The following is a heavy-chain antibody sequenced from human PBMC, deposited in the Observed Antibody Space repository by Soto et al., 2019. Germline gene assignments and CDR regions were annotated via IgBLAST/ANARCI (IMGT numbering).Heavy chain of an antibody. V-gene: IGHV3-30-3*01. J-gene: IGHJ4*02. D-gene: IGHD3-16*01. Sequence: SGGGVVPPGRSLRLSCAASGVTFSSYAMHWVRQAPGKGLEWVAVISYDGSNKYYADSVKGRFTISRDNSKNTLYLQMNSLRAEDTAMYYCARAYEGDYFDYWGQGTLGTVSS. CDR2: ISYDGSNK. CDR3: ARAYEGDYFDY. CDR1: GVTFSSYA.